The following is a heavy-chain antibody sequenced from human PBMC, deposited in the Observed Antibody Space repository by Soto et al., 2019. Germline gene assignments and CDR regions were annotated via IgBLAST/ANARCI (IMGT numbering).Heavy chain of an antibody. V-gene: IGHV3-23*01. CDR2: ISVSGGST. Sequence: GGSLRLSCAASGFTFSSYAMSWVRQAPGKGLEWVSAISVSGGSTYYADSVKGRFTISRDNSKNTLYLQMNSLRAEDTAVYYCAKDRVSTVVVITVWGAFDIWGQGTMVTVSS. CDR3: AKDRVSTVVVITVWGAFDI. CDR1: GFTFSSYA. J-gene: IGHJ3*02. D-gene: IGHD3-22*01.